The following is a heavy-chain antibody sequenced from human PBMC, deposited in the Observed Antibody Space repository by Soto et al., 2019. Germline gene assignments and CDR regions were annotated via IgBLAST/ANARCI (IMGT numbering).Heavy chain of an antibody. J-gene: IGHJ6*02. D-gene: IGHD2-2*01. CDR2: IWYDGSNE. Sequence: QVQLVESGGGVVQPGRSLRLSCAASGFTFSSYGMHWVRQAPGKGLEWVAVIWYDGSNEYYVDSVKGRFTISRDYSKNTLYLQMNSLRAEDTAVYYCARDEVGGPGFYFGMDVWGQGTTVTVSS. CDR1: GFTFSSYG. CDR3: ARDEVGGPGFYFGMDV. V-gene: IGHV3-33*01.